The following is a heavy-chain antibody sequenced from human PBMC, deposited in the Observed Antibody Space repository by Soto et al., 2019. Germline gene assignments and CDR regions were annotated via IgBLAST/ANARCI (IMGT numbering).Heavy chain of an antibody. Sequence: SETLSLTCTVSGGSISSGDYYWSWIRQPPGKGLGWIGYIYYSGSTYYNPSLKSRVTISVDTSKNQFSLKLSSVTAADTAVYYCARSEQLVNYGMDVWGPGTTVTVSS. CDR2: IYYSGST. D-gene: IGHD6-6*01. V-gene: IGHV4-30-4*01. CDR1: GGSISSGDYY. CDR3: ARSEQLVNYGMDV. J-gene: IGHJ6*02.